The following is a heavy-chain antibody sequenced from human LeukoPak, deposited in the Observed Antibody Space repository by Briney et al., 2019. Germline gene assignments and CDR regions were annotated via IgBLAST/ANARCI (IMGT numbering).Heavy chain of an antibody. CDR1: GFTFSNAW. Sequence: PGGSLRLSCAASGFTFSNAWMSWARQAPGKGLEWVSSISYSGGSTYYADSVKGRFTISRDNSKNTLYLQMNSLRAEDTAVYYCAKRTPGAAFDYWGQGTLVTVSS. V-gene: IGHV3-23*01. J-gene: IGHJ4*02. D-gene: IGHD2-8*02. CDR3: AKRTPGAAFDY. CDR2: ISYSGGST.